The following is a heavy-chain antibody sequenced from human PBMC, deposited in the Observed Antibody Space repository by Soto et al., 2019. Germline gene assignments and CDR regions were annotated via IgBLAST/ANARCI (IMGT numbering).Heavy chain of an antibody. J-gene: IGHJ6*02. Sequence: GASVKVSCKASGGTFSSYAISWVRQAPGQGLEWMGGIIPIFGTANYAQKFQGRVTITADESTSTAYMELSSLRSEDTAVYYCARAVYSSSSVGYYYYYYGMDVWGQGTTVTVSS. D-gene: IGHD6-6*01. CDR1: GGTFSSYA. CDR3: ARAVYSSSSVGYYYYYYGMDV. V-gene: IGHV1-69*13. CDR2: IIPIFGTA.